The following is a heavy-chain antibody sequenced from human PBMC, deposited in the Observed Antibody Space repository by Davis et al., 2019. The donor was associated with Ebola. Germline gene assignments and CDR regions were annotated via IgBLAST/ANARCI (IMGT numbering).Heavy chain of an antibody. CDR3: ARLAYVIAATGDPYGMDV. CDR2: ISAYNGNT. CDR1: GGTFSSYG. D-gene: IGHD2-15*01. V-gene: IGHV1-18*01. J-gene: IGHJ6*02. Sequence: ASVKVSCKASGGTFSSYGISWVRQAPGQGLEWMGWISAYNGNTNYAQKLQGRVTMTTDTSTSTAYMELRSLRSDDTAVYYCARLAYVIAATGDPYGMDVWGQGTTVTVSS.